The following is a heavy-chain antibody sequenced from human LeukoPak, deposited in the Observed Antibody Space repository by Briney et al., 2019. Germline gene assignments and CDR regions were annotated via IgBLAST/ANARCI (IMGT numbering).Heavy chain of an antibody. Sequence: ASVKVSCKASGYTFTSYDINWVRQATGQGLEWMGWMNPNSGNTVYEQKFQGRVTMTRNTSISTAYMELSSLRSEDTAVYYCARDQGPLYCSGGSCYSDASYYYYGMDVWGQGTTVTVSS. J-gene: IGHJ6*02. CDR2: MNPNSGNT. CDR3: ARDQGPLYCSGGSCYSDASYYYYGMDV. V-gene: IGHV1-8*01. CDR1: GYTFTSYD. D-gene: IGHD2-15*01.